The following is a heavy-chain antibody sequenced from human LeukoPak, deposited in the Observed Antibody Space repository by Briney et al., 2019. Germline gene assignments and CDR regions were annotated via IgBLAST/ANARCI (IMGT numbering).Heavy chain of an antibody. CDR1: GFTFSSYG. J-gene: IGHJ4*02. D-gene: IGHD3-10*01. CDR3: ANLGTEVIYGSGSYYNEVDQGY. CDR2: IRYDGSNK. V-gene: IGHV3-30*02. Sequence: PGGSLRLSCAASGFTFSSYGMHWVRQAPGKGLEWVAFIRYDGSNKYYADSVKGRFTISRDNSKNTLYLQMNSLRAEDTAVYYCANLGTEVIYGSGSYYNEVDQGYWGQGTLVTVSS.